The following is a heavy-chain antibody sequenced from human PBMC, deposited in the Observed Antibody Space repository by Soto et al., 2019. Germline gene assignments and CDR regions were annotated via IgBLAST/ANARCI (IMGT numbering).Heavy chain of an antibody. J-gene: IGHJ4*02. CDR3: ARLSRDDYSQFAYYFAY. CDR2: IYNSGST. CDR1: GDSIGSYC. D-gene: IGHD4-4*01. V-gene: IGHV4-59*01. Sequence: SETLSRTCTVSGDSIGSYCWSCIRQPPGKGLDWVVYIYNSGSTNYNPSLKSRVTISVDTSKNQFSLKLSYVTAADTAVYYCARLSRDDYSQFAYYFAYWAQGILVTFSS.